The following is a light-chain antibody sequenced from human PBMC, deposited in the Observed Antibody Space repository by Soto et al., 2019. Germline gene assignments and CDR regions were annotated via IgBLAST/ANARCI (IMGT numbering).Light chain of an antibody. CDR2: GAS. J-gene: IGKJ1*01. CDR1: QSVSKNY. CDR3: QRYDSFRT. V-gene: IGKV3-20*01. Sequence: IVLTQSPGTPSLSAGERATLSCRTSQSVSKNYLAWYQQKPGQAPRLLIYGASNRATGIPDRFSGSGSGTVFPLTITRLQPEDFAMYYCQRYDSFRTFGQGTKVDI.